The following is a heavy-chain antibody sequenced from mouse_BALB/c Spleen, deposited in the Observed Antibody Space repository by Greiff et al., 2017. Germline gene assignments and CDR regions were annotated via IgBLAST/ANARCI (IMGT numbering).Heavy chain of an antibody. Sequence: VQLKESGPGLVKPSQSLSLTCSVTGYSITSGYYWNWIRQFPGNKLEWMGYISYDGSNNYNPSLKNRISITRDTSKNQFFLKLNSVTTEDTATYYCARTMIYYYGSSYYFDYWGQGTTLTVSS. D-gene: IGHD1-1*01. CDR2: ISYDGSN. CDR1: GYSITSGYY. J-gene: IGHJ2*01. CDR3: ARTMIYYYGSSYYFDY. V-gene: IGHV3-6*02.